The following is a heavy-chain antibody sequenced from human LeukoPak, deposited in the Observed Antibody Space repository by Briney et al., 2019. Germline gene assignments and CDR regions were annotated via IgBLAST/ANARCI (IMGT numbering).Heavy chain of an antibody. V-gene: IGHV3-30-3*01. Sequence: GGSLRLSCAASGFTFSSYAMHWVRQAPGKGLEWVAVISYDGSNNYYADSVKGRFTISRDNSKNTLYLQMNSLRAEDTAVYYCARGGDRGWYNFDYWGQGTLVTVSS. J-gene: IGHJ4*01. CDR1: GFTFSSYA. D-gene: IGHD6-19*01. CDR2: ISYDGSNN. CDR3: ARGGDRGWYNFDY.